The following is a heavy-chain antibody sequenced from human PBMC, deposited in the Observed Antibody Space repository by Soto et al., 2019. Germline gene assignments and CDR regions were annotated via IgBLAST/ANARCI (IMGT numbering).Heavy chain of an antibody. Sequence: PSETLSLTCTVSGGSISSSSYYWGWIRQPPGKGLEWIGSIYYSGSTYYNPSLKSRVTISVDTSKNRFSLKLSSVTAADTAVYYCASQIVGTPYWGQGTLVTVSS. CDR1: GGSISSSSYY. V-gene: IGHV4-39*01. CDR2: IYYSGST. J-gene: IGHJ4*02. CDR3: ASQIVGTPY. D-gene: IGHD1-26*01.